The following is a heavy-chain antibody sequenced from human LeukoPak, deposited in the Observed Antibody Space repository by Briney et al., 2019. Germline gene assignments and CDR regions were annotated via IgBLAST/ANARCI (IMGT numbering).Heavy chain of an antibody. J-gene: IGHJ4*02. V-gene: IGHV3-30*01. CDR3: ARDTGRTTGAPYTLKY. CDR2: ISSDGGQT. Sequence: PGGSLRPSCAASGFSFGSYALHWVRQAPGKGLEWVAIISSDGGQTSYSDSVRGRFTISRDNSKNTIYLQVNSLRTEDTAVYYCARDTGRTTGAPYTLKYWGQGTLVTVSS. D-gene: IGHD1-1*01. CDR1: GFSFGSYA.